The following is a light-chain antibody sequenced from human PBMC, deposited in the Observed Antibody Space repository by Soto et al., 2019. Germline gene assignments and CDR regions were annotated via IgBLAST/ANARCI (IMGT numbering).Light chain of an antibody. Sequence: EFVLTQSPGTLSLSPGERATLSCRASQSISSSFLAWYQQKPGQAPRLIIYGASSRGTGIPDRFRGSLSGTDFTLTISRLEREDFAVYYCQHYGSSPPFTFVGGTKVEIK. J-gene: IGKJ4*01. CDR3: QHYGSSPPFT. CDR1: QSISSSF. CDR2: GAS. V-gene: IGKV3-20*01.